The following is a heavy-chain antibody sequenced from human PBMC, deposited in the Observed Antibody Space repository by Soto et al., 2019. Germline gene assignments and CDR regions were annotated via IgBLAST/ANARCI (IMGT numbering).Heavy chain of an antibody. V-gene: IGHV3-21*01. CDR2: ISSSSSYI. Sequence: GGSLRLSCAASGFTFSSFWMTWVRQAPGMGLEWVSSISSSSSYIYYADSVKGRFTISRDNAKNSLYLQMNSLRAEDTAVYYCARDLGYYDSSGRRSAFDFWGQGTMVTVSS. D-gene: IGHD3-22*01. J-gene: IGHJ3*01. CDR1: GFTFSSFW. CDR3: ARDLGYYDSSGRRSAFDF.